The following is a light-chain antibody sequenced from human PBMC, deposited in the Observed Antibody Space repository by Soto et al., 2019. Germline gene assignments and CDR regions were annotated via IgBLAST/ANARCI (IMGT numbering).Light chain of an antibody. J-gene: IGKJ1*01. CDR3: QQYDNYWT. CDR1: QSISSW. Sequence: DIQMTQSPSTLSASVGDRVTITCRASQSISSWLAWYQQKPGKAPKLLIYDASSLQGGVPSRFSGSGSGTEFTRTITSLQPDDFATYYCQQYDNYWTFGQGTKVEIK. CDR2: DAS. V-gene: IGKV1-5*01.